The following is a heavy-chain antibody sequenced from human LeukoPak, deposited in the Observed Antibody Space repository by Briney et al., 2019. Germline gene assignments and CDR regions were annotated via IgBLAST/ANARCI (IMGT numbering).Heavy chain of an antibody. V-gene: IGHV1-69*13. J-gene: IGHJ4*02. CDR1: GYTFTSYG. Sequence: SVKVSCKASGYTFTSYGISWVRQAPGQGLERMGGIIPIFGTANYAQKFQGRVTITADESTSTAYMELSSLRSEDTAVYYCARDRDSSGPFDYWGQGTLVTVSS. CDR2: IIPIFGTA. CDR3: ARDRDSSGPFDY. D-gene: IGHD3-22*01.